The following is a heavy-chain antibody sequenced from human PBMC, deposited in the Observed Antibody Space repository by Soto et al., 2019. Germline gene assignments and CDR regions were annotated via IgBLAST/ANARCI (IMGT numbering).Heavy chain of an antibody. CDR1: GFTFSNYA. D-gene: IGHD3-3*01. Sequence: EVQVLESGGGLVEPGGSLRLSCVGSGFTFSNYAMNWVRRAPGKGLEWVSGISGSGSDRYYADSVRGRFIISRDNSNNTLNLQMDSLRAEDTAIYYCTKTPRSFYYYMDVWGKGTTVTVSS. CDR2: ISGSGSDR. V-gene: IGHV3-23*01. CDR3: TKTPRSFYYYMDV. J-gene: IGHJ6*03.